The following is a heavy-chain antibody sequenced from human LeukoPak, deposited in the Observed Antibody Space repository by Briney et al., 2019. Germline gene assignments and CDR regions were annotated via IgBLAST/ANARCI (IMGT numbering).Heavy chain of an antibody. Sequence: ASVKVSCEASGGTFSSYAISWVRQAPGQGLEWMGGIIPIFGTANYAQKFQGRVTITADESTSTVYMELSSLRSEDTAVYYCARASTRSYLVNFDYWGQGTLVTVSS. D-gene: IGHD5-18*01. J-gene: IGHJ4*02. V-gene: IGHV1-69*13. CDR2: IIPIFGTA. CDR1: GGTFSSYA. CDR3: ARASTRSYLVNFDY.